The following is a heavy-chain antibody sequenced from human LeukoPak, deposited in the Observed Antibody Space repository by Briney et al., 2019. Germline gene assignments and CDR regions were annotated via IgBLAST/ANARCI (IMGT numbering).Heavy chain of an antibody. CDR1: GFTFSSYW. CDR3: ARDPVRFSSGYYYAHDAFDI. D-gene: IGHD3-22*01. Sequence: GGSLRLSCAASGFTFSSYWMSWVRQAPGKGLEWVANIKQDGSEKYYVDSVKGRFTISRDNAKNSLYLQMNSLRAEDTAVYYCARDPVRFSSGYYYAHDAFDIWGQGTMVTVSS. CDR2: IKQDGSEK. J-gene: IGHJ3*02. V-gene: IGHV3-7*01.